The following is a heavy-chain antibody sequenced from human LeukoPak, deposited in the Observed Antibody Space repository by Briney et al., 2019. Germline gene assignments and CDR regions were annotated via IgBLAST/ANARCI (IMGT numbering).Heavy chain of an antibody. J-gene: IGHJ4*02. CDR2: IYHSGST. CDR1: GYSISSGYY. Sequence: SETLSLTCTVSGYSISSGYYWGWIRQPPGQGLEWIGSIYHSGSTYYNPSLKSRVTISVDTSKNQFSLKLSSVTAADTAVYYCARTAYDSSDFYRFDYWGQGTLVTVSS. CDR3: ARTAYDSSDFYRFDY. D-gene: IGHD3-22*01. V-gene: IGHV4-38-2*02.